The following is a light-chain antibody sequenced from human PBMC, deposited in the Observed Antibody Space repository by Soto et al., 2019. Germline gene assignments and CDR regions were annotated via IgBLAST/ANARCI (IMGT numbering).Light chain of an antibody. CDR2: GAS. CDR1: QAISTS. J-gene: IGKJ1*01. V-gene: IGKV1-8*01. Sequence: AIRMTQSPSSFSASSGDRVTITCRASQAISTSLAWYRQSPGKAPQFLIYGASTLQIGVPSRFSGGGSGTDFTLTISSLQYEDFATYYCQQYHSSPPTFGHWTKGEI. CDR3: QQYHSSPPT.